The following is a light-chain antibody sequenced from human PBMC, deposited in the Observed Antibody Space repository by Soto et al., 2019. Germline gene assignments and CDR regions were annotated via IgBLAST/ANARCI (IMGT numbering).Light chain of an antibody. V-gene: IGLV2-23*02. J-gene: IGLJ1*01. CDR2: EVS. CDR3: CSYAGSSTQSYV. CDR1: NSDVGSYNL. Sequence: QSVLTQPASVSGSPGQSITISCTGTNSDVGSYNLVSWYQQHPGKAPKFIIYEVSERPSGVSDRFSGSKSGNTASLMISGLQAEDEADYYCCSYAGSSTQSYVFGSGTKVTVL.